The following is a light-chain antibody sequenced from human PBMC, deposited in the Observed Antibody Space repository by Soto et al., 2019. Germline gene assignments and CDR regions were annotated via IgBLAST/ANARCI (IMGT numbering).Light chain of an antibody. J-gene: IGKJ2*01. Sequence: EIVLTQSPGTLSLSPGERATLSCRASQSVSSSSLAWYQQKPGQAPRLLIYGASSRATGIPDRFSGSGSGTDFTLTISRLEPEDFAVYYCQQYDRSPYTFGRVTKLEIK. CDR1: QSVSSSS. CDR2: GAS. V-gene: IGKV3-20*01. CDR3: QQYDRSPYT.